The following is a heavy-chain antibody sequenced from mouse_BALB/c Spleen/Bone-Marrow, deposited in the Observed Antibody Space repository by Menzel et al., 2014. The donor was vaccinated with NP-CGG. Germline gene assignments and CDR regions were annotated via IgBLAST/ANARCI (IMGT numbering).Heavy chain of an antibody. CDR3: ARSGSIGGYFDY. CDR1: GFTFSSFG. Sequence: EVQREESGGDLVQPGGSRKLSCAASGFTFSSFGMHWVRQAPEKGLEWVAYIGSGSSTVHYAEKVMGRFTISTDNSKNTLFMQMTSLRAEDTAMYYCARSGSIGGYFDYWGQGTTPTVSS. V-gene: IGHV5-17*02. J-gene: IGHJ2*01. CDR2: IGSGSSTV. D-gene: IGHD1-1*01.